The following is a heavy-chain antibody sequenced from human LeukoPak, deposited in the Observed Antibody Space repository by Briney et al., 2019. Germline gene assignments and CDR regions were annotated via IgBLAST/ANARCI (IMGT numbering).Heavy chain of an antibody. V-gene: IGHV3-7*01. CDR3: ARGSLYMALDAFDI. D-gene: IGHD2-15*01. J-gene: IGHJ3*02. CDR2: IKQDGSEK. CDR1: GFTFSSYW. Sequence: PGGSLRLPCAASGFTFSSYWMSWVRQAPGKGLEWVANIKQDGSEKYYVDSVKGRFTISRDNAKNSLYLQMNSLRAEDTAVYYCARGSLYMALDAFDIWGQGTMVTVSS.